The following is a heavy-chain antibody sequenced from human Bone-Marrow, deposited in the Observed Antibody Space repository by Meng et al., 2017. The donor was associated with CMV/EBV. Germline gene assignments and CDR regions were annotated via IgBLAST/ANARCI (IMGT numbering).Heavy chain of an antibody. CDR1: GFTFDDYG. Sequence: GGSLRLSCAASGFTFDDYGMSWVRQAPGKGLEWVSGINWNGGSTGYADSVKGRFTISRDNAKNSLYLQMNSLRAEDTAVYYCARERFFGVVTYIDYWGQGTLVTVSS. D-gene: IGHD3-3*01. CDR3: ARERFFGVVTYIDY. V-gene: IGHV3-20*04. J-gene: IGHJ4*02. CDR2: INWNGGST.